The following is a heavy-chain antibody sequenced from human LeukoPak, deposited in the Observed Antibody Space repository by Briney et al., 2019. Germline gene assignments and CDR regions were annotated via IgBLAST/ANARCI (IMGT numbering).Heavy chain of an antibody. CDR2: INGNGGSR. CDR1: GFIFEDYG. Sequence: GGSLRLSCAASGFIFEDYGMTWVRQAPGKGLEWVSGINGNGGSRGYADSVKGRFTISRDNAKNSLYLQMNSLRAEDTAVYYCARVQGDYYYGSGSYYNFEGYYFDYWGQGTLVTVSS. D-gene: IGHD3-10*01. V-gene: IGHV3-20*04. J-gene: IGHJ4*02. CDR3: ARVQGDYYYGSGSYYNFEGYYFDY.